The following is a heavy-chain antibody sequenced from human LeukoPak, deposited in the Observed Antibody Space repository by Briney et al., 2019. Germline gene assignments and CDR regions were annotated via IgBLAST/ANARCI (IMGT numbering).Heavy chain of an antibody. Sequence: SETLSLTCAVYGGSFSGYYWSWVRQPPGKGLEWIGEINHSGSTNYNPSLKGRVTISVDTSKNQFSLKLSSVTAADTAVYYCARESRIAVAGHFDYWGQGTLVTVSS. CDR1: GGSFSGYY. D-gene: IGHD6-19*01. CDR2: INHSGST. CDR3: ARESRIAVAGHFDY. V-gene: IGHV4-34*01. J-gene: IGHJ4*02.